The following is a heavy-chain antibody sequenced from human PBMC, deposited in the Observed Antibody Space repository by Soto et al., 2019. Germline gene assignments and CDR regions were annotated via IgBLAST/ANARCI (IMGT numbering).Heavy chain of an antibody. J-gene: IGHJ4*02. CDR1: GFTFSSYG. V-gene: IGHV3-33*01. CDR3: ARGGVGQLGGYYFDY. Sequence: QVQLVESGGGVVQPGRSLRLSCAASGFTFSSYGMHWVRQAPGKGLEWVAVIWYDGSNKYYADSVKGRFTISRDNSKNTLYLQMNSVRAEDTAVYYCARGGVGQLGGYYFDYWGQGTLVTVSS. D-gene: IGHD6-6*01. CDR2: IWYDGSNK.